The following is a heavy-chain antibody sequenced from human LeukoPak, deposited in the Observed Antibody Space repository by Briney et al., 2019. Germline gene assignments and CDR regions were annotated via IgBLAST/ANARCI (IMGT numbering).Heavy chain of an antibody. D-gene: IGHD3-22*01. V-gene: IGHV4-30-4*01. CDR2: MYYSGST. Sequence: PSETLSLTCTVSGGSISSGDYYWSWISQPPGQGLDWTGYMYYSGSTYYNPSLKSRVTISVDTSKNKLSLKLSSVTAADTAVYYCARAYYYDSRIDPWGQGTLVTVSS. J-gene: IGHJ5*02. CDR1: GGSISSGDYY. CDR3: ARAYYYDSRIDP.